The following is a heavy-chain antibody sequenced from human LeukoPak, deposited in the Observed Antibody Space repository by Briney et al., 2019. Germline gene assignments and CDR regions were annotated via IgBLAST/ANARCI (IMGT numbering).Heavy chain of an antibody. CDR2: IRYDGSNQ. V-gene: IGHV3-30*02. D-gene: IGHD2-15*01. CDR1: GFTFNTYG. J-gene: IGHJ4*02. CDR3: AKGHCSGGSCYGSYFDY. Sequence: GGSLRLSCGASGFTFNTYGMHWVRQAPGKGLEWVAFIRYDGSNQYYEDSVKDRFTISRDNSKSTLYLQMNSLRAEDTAVYYCAKGHCSGGSCYGSYFDYWGQGTLVTVPS.